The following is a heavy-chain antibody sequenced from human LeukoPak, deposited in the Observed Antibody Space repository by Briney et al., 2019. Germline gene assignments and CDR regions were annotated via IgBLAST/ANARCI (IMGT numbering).Heavy chain of an antibody. J-gene: IGHJ4*02. CDR1: GGSISSSSYY. CDR2: IYYSGST. Sequence: PSETLSLTCTVSGGSISSSSYYWGWIRQPPGKGLEWIGSIYYSGSTYYNPSLKSRVTISVDTSKNQFSLKLSSVTAADTAVYYCARDHMTTAGQFDYWGQGTLVTVSS. CDR3: ARDHMTTAGQFDY. D-gene: IGHD4-11*01. V-gene: IGHV4-39*02.